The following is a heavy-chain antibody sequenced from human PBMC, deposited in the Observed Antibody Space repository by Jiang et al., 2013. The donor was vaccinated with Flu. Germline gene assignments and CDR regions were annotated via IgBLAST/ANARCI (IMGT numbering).Heavy chain of an antibody. V-gene: IGHV1-69*06. Sequence: SCKASGATFSIYAITWVRQAPGQGLEWMGGIIPPFGTANYAQKFQGRVTITADKSTSTAYMELSSLRSEDTAVYYCARVTEDYYDSSGYYYLFDYWGQGTLVTVSS. CDR3: ARVTEDYYDSSGYYYLFDY. CDR1: GATFSIYA. J-gene: IGHJ4*02. D-gene: IGHD3-22*01. CDR2: IIPPFGTA.